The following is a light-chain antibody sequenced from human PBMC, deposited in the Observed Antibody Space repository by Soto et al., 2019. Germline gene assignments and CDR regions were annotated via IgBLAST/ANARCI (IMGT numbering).Light chain of an antibody. J-gene: IGKJ1*01. V-gene: IGKV3-11*01. Sequence: EIVLTQSPATLSLSPGERGTLSCRASESVTNYLAWYQQKPGQAPRLLVYDVSNRATGIPARFSGGGSGTDFTLPSSNLEPEDFAVYYCQQRSDWPWTFGQGTKVEIK. CDR1: ESVTNY. CDR2: DVS. CDR3: QQRSDWPWT.